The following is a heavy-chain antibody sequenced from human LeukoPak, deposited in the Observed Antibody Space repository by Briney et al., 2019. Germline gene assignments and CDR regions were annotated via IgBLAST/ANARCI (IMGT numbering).Heavy chain of an antibody. V-gene: IGHV4-39*01. CDR2: IYYSGST. J-gene: IGHJ4*02. D-gene: IGHD6-6*01. CDR1: GGSISSSSYY. CDR3: ARRAARPERYFDY. Sequence: SETLSPTCTVSGGSISSSSYYWGWIRQPPGKGLEWIGSIYYSGSTYYNPSLKSRVTISVDTSKNQFSLKLSSVTAADTAVYYCARRAARPERYFDYWGQGTLVTVSS.